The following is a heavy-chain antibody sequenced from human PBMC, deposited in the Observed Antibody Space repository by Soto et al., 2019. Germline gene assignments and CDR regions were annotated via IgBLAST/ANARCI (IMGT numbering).Heavy chain of an antibody. CDR3: AKDLALYQIGSHYGMDV. CDR2: ISFDGTNT. J-gene: IGHJ6*02. V-gene: IGHV3-30*18. Sequence: GGSLRLSCAASGFPFSTYGIHWVRQAPGKGLEWVAVISFDGTNTYEADSVKGRFTISRDNSKNTLYLQMNSLTIEDTAVYYCAKDLALYQIGSHYGMDVWGPGTTVTVSS. D-gene: IGHD2-2*01. CDR1: GFPFSTYG.